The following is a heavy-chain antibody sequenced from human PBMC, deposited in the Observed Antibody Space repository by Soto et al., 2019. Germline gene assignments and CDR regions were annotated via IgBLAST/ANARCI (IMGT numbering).Heavy chain of an antibody. CDR3: ARTLDI. V-gene: IGHV4-39*07. J-gene: IGHJ3*02. Sequence: SETLSLTCTFSGSSITSGNYYWGWIRQPPGKGLQWIGSSSYTGNTYFNPSLKSRVTISVDRSKNQFSLKLSSVTAADTAVYYCARTLDIWGQGTMVTVSS. CDR2: SSYTGNT. CDR1: GSSITSGNYY.